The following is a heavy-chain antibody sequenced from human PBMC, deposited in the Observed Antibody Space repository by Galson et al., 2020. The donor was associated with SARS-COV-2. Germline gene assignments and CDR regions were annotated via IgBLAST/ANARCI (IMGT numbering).Heavy chain of an antibody. J-gene: IGHJ4*02. V-gene: IGHV1-8*02. D-gene: IGHD6-19*01. CDR3: ARVRVSSSGWQVETFDY. CDR2: MHHNSGNT. CDR1: GYTYTSYF. Sequence: SVNVSLKASGYTYTSYFINWVRQATGQGLEWMGWMHHNSGNTGYVQKFQGRATMTRNTPISTAYMELSNLGSEETAVYYCARVRVSSSGWQVETFDYWGQGTLVTVSS.